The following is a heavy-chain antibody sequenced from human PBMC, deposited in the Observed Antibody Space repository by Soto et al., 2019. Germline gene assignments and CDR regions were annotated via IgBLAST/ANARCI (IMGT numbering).Heavy chain of an antibody. CDR2: IYYSGGT. CDR3: ARGSYYYMDV. J-gene: IGHJ6*03. V-gene: IGHV4-31*03. CDR1: GGSISSGGYH. Sequence: QVQLQESGPGLVKPSQTLSLTCTVSGGSISSGGYHWSWIRHHPGEGLEWIGYIYYSGGTYHNPSLRIRVTISVDTSKNQFSLKLSSVTAADTAVYYCARGSYYYMDVCGKGTTVTVS.